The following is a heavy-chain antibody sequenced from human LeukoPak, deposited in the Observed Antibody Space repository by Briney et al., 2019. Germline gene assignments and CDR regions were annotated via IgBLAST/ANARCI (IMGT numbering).Heavy chain of an antibody. V-gene: IGHV3-23*01. J-gene: IGHJ4*02. CDR3: AKGPLPRGFDY. D-gene: IGHD1-14*01. CDR1: GFTFHTYA. Sequence: GGSLRLSCAASGFTFHTYAMSWVRQPPGKGLEWVSSINGSGGRTYYAGSVKGRFTISRDNSKNTLYLQMNSLRAEDTAVYYCAKGPLPRGFDYWGQGTLVTVSS. CDR2: INGSGGRT.